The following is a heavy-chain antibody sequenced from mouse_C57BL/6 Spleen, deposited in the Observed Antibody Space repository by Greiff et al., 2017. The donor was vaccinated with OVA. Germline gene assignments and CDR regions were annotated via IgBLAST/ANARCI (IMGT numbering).Heavy chain of an antibody. CDR1: GFTFSDYY. CDR2: INYDGSST. Sequence: EVQLVESEGGLVQPGSSMKLSCTASGFTFSDYYMAWVRQVPEKGLEWVANINYDGSSTYYLDSLKSRFIISRDNAKNILYLQMSSLKSEDTATYYCARGSDDYDGYYFDYWGQGTTLTVSS. D-gene: IGHD2-4*01. V-gene: IGHV5-16*01. J-gene: IGHJ2*01. CDR3: ARGSDDYDGYYFDY.